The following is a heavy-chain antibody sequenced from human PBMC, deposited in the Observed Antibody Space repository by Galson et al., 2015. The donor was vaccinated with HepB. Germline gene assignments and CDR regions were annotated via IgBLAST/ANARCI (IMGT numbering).Heavy chain of an antibody. J-gene: IGHJ3*02. V-gene: IGHV4-59*08. CDR2: IYYSGST. D-gene: IGHD3-3*01. CDR1: GGSISSYY. Sequence: TCTVSGGSISSYYWSWIRQPPGKGLEWIGYIYYSGSTNYNPSLKSRVTISVDTSKNQFSLKLSSVTAADTAVYYCARTSYYDFWSGYSKVAGARAFDIWGQGTMVTVSS. CDR3: ARTSYYDFWSGYSKVAGARAFDI.